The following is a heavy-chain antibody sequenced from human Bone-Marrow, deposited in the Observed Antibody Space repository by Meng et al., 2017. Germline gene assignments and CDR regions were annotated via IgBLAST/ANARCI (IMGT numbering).Heavy chain of an antibody. CDR3: ARGSWLQLWLQDY. Sequence: QVLLRQWGAGLLKPADTLSLTCAVYGGSFSGYYWSWIRQPPGKGLEWIGEINHSGSTNYNPSLKSRVTISVDTSKNQFSLKLSSVTAADTAVYYCARGSWLQLWLQDYWGQGTLVTVSS. CDR1: GGSFSGYY. J-gene: IGHJ4*02. V-gene: IGHV4-34*01. D-gene: IGHD5-18*01. CDR2: INHSGST.